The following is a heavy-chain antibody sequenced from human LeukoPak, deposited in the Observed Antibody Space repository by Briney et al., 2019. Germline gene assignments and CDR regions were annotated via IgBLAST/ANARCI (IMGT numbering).Heavy chain of an antibody. CDR3: ARVGVNPNDAFDI. Sequence: GGSLRLSCAASGFTFSSYAMHWVRQAPGKGLEYVSAISSNGGSTYYANSVKGRFTISRDNSKNTLYLQMGSLRAEDMSVYYCARVGVNPNDAFDIWGQGTTVTVSS. CDR2: ISSNGGST. CDR1: GFTFSSYA. V-gene: IGHV3-64*01. J-gene: IGHJ3*02.